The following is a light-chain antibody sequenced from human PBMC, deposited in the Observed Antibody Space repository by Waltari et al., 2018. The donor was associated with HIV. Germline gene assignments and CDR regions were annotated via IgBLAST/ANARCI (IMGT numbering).Light chain of an antibody. CDR1: SNNFGHYNL. J-gene: IGLJ2*01. CDR2: EGY. V-gene: IGLV2-23*01. CDR3: CSYAGNTIYVV. Sequence: QSALTQSAPVSGSIGLSIPISCTGTSNNFGHYNLVSWYQQHPGKAPRLIIYEGYKRPSGVSNRFSGSKSGNTASLTISGLQAEDEADYYCCSYAGNTIYVVFGGGTKVTVL.